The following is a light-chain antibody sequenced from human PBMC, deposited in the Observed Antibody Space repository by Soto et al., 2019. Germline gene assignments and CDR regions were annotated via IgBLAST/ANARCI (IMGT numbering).Light chain of an antibody. V-gene: IGKV1-27*01. J-gene: IGKJ4*01. CDR1: QAIRHY. CDR3: QKYNNAPALS. CDR2: AAS. Sequence: DIQMTQSPSPLSAPVGDRVPIPCRAIQAIRHYFAWYQQKQGQAPKLLIYAASTLESGVPSRFSGSGSGTVFTLTISSLQPDDVATYYCQKYNNAPALSFGGGTRVEI.